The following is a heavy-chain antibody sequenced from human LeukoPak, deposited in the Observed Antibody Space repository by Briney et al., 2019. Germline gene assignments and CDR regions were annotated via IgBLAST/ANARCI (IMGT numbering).Heavy chain of an antibody. V-gene: IGHV3-74*01. Sequence: GGSLRLSCAASGFSFRIYWMHWVRQAPGKGLVWVSRINNDGSSGKSSPSYADSVKCRFTISRDNAKNTLYLQMDSLRVEDTAVYYCARDPHGGSGSDPHDAFDIWGQGTVVTVSS. CDR3: ARDPHGGSGSDPHDAFDI. J-gene: IGHJ3*02. D-gene: IGHD1-26*01. CDR2: INNDGSSGKSSP. CDR1: GFSFRIYW.